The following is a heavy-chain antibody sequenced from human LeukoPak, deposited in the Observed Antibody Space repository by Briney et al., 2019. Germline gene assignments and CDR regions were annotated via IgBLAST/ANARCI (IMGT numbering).Heavy chain of an antibody. Sequence: PSETLSLTCAVYGGSFSGYYWSWIRQPPGKGLEWIGEINHSGSTNYNPSLKSRVTISVDTSKNQFSLKLSSVTAADTAVYYCARGNILTGYTFDYWGQGTLVTVSS. V-gene: IGHV4-34*01. J-gene: IGHJ4*02. CDR1: GGSFSGYY. CDR3: ARGNILTGYTFDY. CDR2: INHSGST. D-gene: IGHD3-9*01.